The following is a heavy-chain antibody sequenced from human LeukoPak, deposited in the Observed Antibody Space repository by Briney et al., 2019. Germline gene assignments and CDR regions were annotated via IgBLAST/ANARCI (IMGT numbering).Heavy chain of an antibody. V-gene: IGHV1-69*05. CDR1: GGTFSSYA. CDR2: IIPIFGTA. D-gene: IGHD3-22*01. Sequence: GASVKVSCKASGGTFSSYAISWVRQAPGQGLEWMGGIIPIFGTANYAQRFQGRVTMTRDMSTSTVYMELSSLRSEDTAVYYCARGVHVRKYDSNENCFDPWGQGTLVTVSS. J-gene: IGHJ5*02. CDR3: ARGVHVRKYDSNENCFDP.